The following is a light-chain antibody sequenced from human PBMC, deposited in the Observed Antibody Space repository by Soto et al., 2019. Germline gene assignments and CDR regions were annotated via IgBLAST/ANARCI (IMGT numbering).Light chain of an antibody. CDR2: DGS. V-gene: IGKV1-5*01. Sequence: IQMTQSPSTMPETEEERETITCRVFQSIRGWLAWYQQKPGKAPSLLIYDGSSLQSGVPSRFSGRGSGTLFTLTIFSLQPNDFASYYCQQYDTYPYAFGQGTKVDIK. CDR3: QQYDTYPYA. CDR1: QSIRGW. J-gene: IGKJ2*01.